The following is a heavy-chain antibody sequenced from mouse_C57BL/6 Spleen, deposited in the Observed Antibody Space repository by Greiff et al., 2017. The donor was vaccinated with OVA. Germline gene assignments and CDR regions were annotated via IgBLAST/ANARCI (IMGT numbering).Heavy chain of an antibody. CDR1: GFTFSDYG. CDR2: ISSGSSTI. J-gene: IGHJ4*01. Sequence: EVQVVESGGGLVKPGGSLKLSCAASGFTFSDYGMHWVRQAPEKGLEWVAYISSGSSTIYYADTVKGRFTISRDNAKNTLFLQMTSLRSEDTAIYYCARWGVYYYGYALDYWGQRTSGPVSS. V-gene: IGHV5-17*01. D-gene: IGHD1-1*01. CDR3: ARWGVYYYGYALDY.